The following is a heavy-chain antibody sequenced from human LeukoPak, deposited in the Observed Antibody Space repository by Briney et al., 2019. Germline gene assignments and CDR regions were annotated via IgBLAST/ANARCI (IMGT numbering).Heavy chain of an antibody. J-gene: IGHJ6*04. V-gene: IGHV4-59*01. D-gene: IGHD3-3*01. CDR1: GGSISSYY. CDR3: ASNTIFGGEDV. Sequence: SETLSLTCTVSGGSISSYYWSWIRQPPGKGLEWIGYIYYSGSTNYNPSLKSRVTISVDTSKNQFSLKLSSVTAADTAVYYCASNTIFGGEDVWGKGTTVTVSS. CDR2: IYYSGST.